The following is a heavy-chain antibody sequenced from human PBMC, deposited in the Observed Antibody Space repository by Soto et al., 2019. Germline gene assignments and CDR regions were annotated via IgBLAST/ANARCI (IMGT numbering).Heavy chain of an antibody. V-gene: IGHV3-11*01. J-gene: IGHJ3*02. D-gene: IGHD1-26*01. Sequence: LRLSCAASGFTFSDYYMSWIRQAPGKGLEWVSYISSSGSTIYYADSVKGRFTISRDNAKNSLYLQMNSLRAEDTAVYYCARDPGSGSYNDAFDIWGQGTMVTVSS. CDR3: ARDPGSGSYNDAFDI. CDR2: ISSSGSTI. CDR1: GFTFSDYY.